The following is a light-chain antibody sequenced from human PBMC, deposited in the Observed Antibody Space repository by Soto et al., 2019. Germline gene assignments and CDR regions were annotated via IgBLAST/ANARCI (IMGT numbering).Light chain of an antibody. J-gene: IGLJ1*01. Sequence: QSALPQPASVSGSPGQSITISCTGTSSDVGGYNYVSWYQQHPGKAPKLMIYDVTNRPSGVSDRFSGSKSGYTASLTISGLQAEDEADYYCSSYTTSSTYVFGTGTKVTVL. CDR1: SSDVGGYNY. CDR2: DVT. CDR3: SSYTTSSTYV. V-gene: IGLV2-14*03.